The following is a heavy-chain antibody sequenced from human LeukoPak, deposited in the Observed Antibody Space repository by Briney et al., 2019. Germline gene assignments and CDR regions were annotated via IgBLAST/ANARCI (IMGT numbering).Heavy chain of an antibody. Sequence: PGRSLRHSCEGSGFTFSRHGMHWVRQAPGKGLEWVAVISNEGNYKYYGDSVKGRFAISRDNFKNTTYLQMNYLRPEDTAVYFCANGGHYLFDYWGQGALVTVSS. D-gene: IGHD3-16*01. V-gene: IGHV3-30*18. CDR1: GFTFSRHG. CDR3: ANGGHYLFDY. J-gene: IGHJ4*02. CDR2: ISNEGNYK.